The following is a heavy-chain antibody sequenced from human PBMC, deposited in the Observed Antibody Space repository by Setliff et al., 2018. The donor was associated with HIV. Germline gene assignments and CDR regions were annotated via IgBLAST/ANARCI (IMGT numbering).Heavy chain of an antibody. CDR2: IYSSGST. CDR1: GDSITSVTYY. Sequence: SETLSLTCTVSGDSITSVTYYWSWIRQPAGKGLDWIGRIYSSGSTSYNPSLKSRVTISIDTSKNQFSLKLSSVTAADTAVYYCARLGLSYCGGDCYLYYFDYWGQGTLVTVS. J-gene: IGHJ4*02. V-gene: IGHV4-61*02. D-gene: IGHD2-21*02. CDR3: ARLGLSYCGGDCYLYYFDY.